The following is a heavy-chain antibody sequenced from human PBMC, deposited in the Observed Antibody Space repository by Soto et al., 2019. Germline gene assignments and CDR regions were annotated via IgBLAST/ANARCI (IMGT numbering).Heavy chain of an antibody. Sequence: VGSLRLSCAASGFTFSSYDMHWVRQATGKGLEWVSAIGTAGDTYYPGSVKGRFTISRENAKNSLYLQMNSLRAEDTAVYYCARRSGSYRYYYYGMDVWGQGTTVTVSS. D-gene: IGHD1-26*01. CDR1: GFTFSSYD. V-gene: IGHV3-13*01. CDR3: ARRSGSYRYYYYGMDV. J-gene: IGHJ6*02. CDR2: IGTAGDT.